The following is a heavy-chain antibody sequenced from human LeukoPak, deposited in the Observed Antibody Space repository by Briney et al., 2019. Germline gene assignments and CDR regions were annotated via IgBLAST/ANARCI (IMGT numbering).Heavy chain of an antibody. CDR3: ARDRRVLSYSSGWVQDY. Sequence: SETLSLTCAVYGGSFSGYYWSWIRQPPGKGLEWIGEINHSGSTNYNPSLKSRVTISVDTSKNQFSLKLSSVTAADTAVYYCARDRRVLSYSSGWVQDYWGQGTLVTVSS. J-gene: IGHJ4*02. V-gene: IGHV4-34*01. D-gene: IGHD6-19*01. CDR1: GGSFSGYY. CDR2: INHSGST.